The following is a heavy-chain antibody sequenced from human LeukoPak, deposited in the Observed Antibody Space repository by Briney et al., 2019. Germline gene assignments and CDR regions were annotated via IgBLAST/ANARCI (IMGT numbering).Heavy chain of an antibody. D-gene: IGHD3-10*01. J-gene: IGHJ6*03. V-gene: IGHV4-59*01. Sequence: SETLSLTCTVSGGSISSYYWSWIRQPPGKGLEWIGYIYYSRSTNYNPSLKSRVTISVDTSKNQFSLKLSSVTAADTAVYYCARVHGSGSYRVYYYYMDVWGKGTTVTISS. CDR1: GGSISSYY. CDR3: ARVHGSGSYRVYYYYMDV. CDR2: IYYSRST.